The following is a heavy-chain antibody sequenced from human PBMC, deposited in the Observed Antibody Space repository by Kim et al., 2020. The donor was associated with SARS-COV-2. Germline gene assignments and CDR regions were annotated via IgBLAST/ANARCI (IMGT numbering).Heavy chain of an antibody. V-gene: IGHV3-33*01. CDR3: ARDNFISSAIDY. J-gene: IGHJ4*02. CDR2: IFHDGSKE. D-gene: IGHD1-1*01. CDR1: GFTFSSYA. Sequence: GNSLRLSCAASGFTFSSYAMHWVRQAPGNGLEWVAVIFHDGSKEYFADSVKGRFTISRDNSEDTLYLQMNSLRAEDTAVYYCARDNFISSAIDYWAQGTL.